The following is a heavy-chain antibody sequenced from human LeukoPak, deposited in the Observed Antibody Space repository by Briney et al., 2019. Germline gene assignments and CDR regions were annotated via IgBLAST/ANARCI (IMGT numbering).Heavy chain of an antibody. V-gene: IGHV3-23*01. J-gene: IGHJ4*02. CDR1: GFTFSDHY. CDR2: ISGSGGST. D-gene: IGHD1-26*01. Sequence: GGSLRLSCAASGFTFSDHYMDWVRQAPGKGLEWVSAISGSGGSTYYADSVKGRFTISRDNSKNTLYLQMNSLRAEDTAVYYCAKLVGATYLGYFDYWGQGTLVTVSS. CDR3: AKLVGATYLGYFDY.